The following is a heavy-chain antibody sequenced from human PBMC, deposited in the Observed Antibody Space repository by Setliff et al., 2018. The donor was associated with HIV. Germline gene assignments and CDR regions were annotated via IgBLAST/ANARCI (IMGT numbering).Heavy chain of an antibody. J-gene: IGHJ1*01. CDR2: VNPSDGST. CDR1: GYTFTGHS. D-gene: IGHD3-10*01. Sequence: GASVKVSCKASGYTFTGHSMHWVRQAPGQGLEWMGIVNPSDGSTIYAQKFQGRVTMTRDTSISTAYMELSRLRSDDTAVYYCARDWAEDYYGSGSFQYWGQGTLVTAPQ. CDR3: ARDWAEDYYGSGSFQY. V-gene: IGHV1-2*02.